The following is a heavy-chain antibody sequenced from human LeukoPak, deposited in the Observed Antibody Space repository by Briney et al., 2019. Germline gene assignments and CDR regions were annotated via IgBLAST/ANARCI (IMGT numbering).Heavy chain of an antibody. CDR3: ARDRDYGDYGQQAFDI. Sequence: GASVKVSCKASGGTFSSYAISWVRQAPGQGLEWMGWINPNSGGANYARKFQGWVTMTRDTSISTAYLELSRLKSDDTAVYYCARDRDYGDYGQQAFDIWGQGTMVTVSS. CDR1: GGTFSSYA. CDR2: INPNSGGA. J-gene: IGHJ3*02. V-gene: IGHV1-2*04. D-gene: IGHD4-17*01.